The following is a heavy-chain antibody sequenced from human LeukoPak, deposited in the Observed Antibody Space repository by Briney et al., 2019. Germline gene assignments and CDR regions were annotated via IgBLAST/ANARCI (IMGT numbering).Heavy chain of an antibody. CDR3: ARDIYDSGGYSSDYYYYMDV. J-gene: IGHJ6*03. CDR1: GGSISSYY. D-gene: IGHD3-22*01. CDR2: IYTSGST. V-gene: IGHV4-4*07. Sequence: PSETLSLTCTVSGGSISSYYWSWIRQPAGKGLEWIGRIYTSGSTNYNPSLKSRVTMSVDTSKNQFSLKLSSVTAADTAVYYCARDIYDSGGYSSDYYYYMDVWGKGTTVTISS.